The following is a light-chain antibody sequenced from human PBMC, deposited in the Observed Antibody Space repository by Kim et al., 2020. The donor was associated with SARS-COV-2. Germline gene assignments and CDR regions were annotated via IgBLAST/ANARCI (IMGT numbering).Light chain of an antibody. CDR3: QQYDNLPYT. V-gene: IGKV1-33*01. CDR2: DAS. CDR1: QDISNY. J-gene: IGKJ2*01. Sequence: SQSVGDRVTITCQASQDISNYLKWYQQKPGKAPKLLIYDASNLETGVPSRFSGSGSGTDFTFTISRLQPEDIATYYCQQYDNLPYTFGQGTKLEI.